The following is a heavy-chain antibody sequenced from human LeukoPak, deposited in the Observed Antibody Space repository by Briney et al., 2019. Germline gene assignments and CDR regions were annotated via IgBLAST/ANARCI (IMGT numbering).Heavy chain of an antibody. D-gene: IGHD3/OR15-3a*01. CDR2: ISRSSSFI. J-gene: IGHJ6*03. CDR3: ARNYDFWSSPQGYMDV. V-gene: IGHV3-21*01. CDR1: GMTFSCHS. Sequence: GGSLRLSCAASGMTFSCHSMKWVRQNPGKGLEWVSSISRSSSFIYYADSVKGRFTISRDNARNSLYLQMNSLRAEDTGVYYCARNYDFWSSPQGYMDVWGKGTTVTVSS.